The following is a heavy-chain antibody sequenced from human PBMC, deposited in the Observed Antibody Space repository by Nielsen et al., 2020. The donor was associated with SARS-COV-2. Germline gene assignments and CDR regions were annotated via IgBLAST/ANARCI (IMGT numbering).Heavy chain of an antibody. D-gene: IGHD4-11*01. Sequence: KVSCKGSGYSFTSYWISWVRQMPGKGLERMGRIDPSDSYTNYSPSFQGHATISADKSISTAYLQWSSLKASDTAMYYCASPLSTVTTRRGDYYGMDVWGQGTTVTVSS. J-gene: IGHJ6*02. CDR2: IDPSDSYT. V-gene: IGHV5-10-1*01. CDR1: GYSFTSYW. CDR3: ASPLSTVTTRRGDYYGMDV.